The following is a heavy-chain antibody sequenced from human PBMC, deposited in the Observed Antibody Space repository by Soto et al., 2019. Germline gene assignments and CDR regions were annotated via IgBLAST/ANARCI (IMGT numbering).Heavy chain of an antibody. CDR2: IAHDGSNA. J-gene: IGHJ6*02. V-gene: IGHV3-30-3*01. CDR1: GFTFRNHD. D-gene: IGHD2-15*01. CDR3: ARGDREDILVVVGARPGEYGTDI. Sequence: QVQLVESGGGVVQPGGSLRLSCAASGFTFRNHDMHWVRQAPGKGLECLAVIAHDGSNAFYRDSVKGRFTVSRDNSKNPLYLYMNSLRSEDTGVYYCARGDREDILVVVGARPGEYGTDIWGQGTTVIVSS.